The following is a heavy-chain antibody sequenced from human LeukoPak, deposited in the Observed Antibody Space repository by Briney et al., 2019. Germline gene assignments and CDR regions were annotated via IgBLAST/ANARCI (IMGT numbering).Heavy chain of an antibody. CDR2: TGTAGDI. V-gene: IGHV3-13*01. CDR3: ARGRFGELFEFDY. J-gene: IGHJ4*02. Sequence: GGSLRLSCAASGFTLSSFDMHWVRQAPGKGLEWVAATGTAGDIFYLESVKSRFTISRESAKNSLFLHMNGLGAGDTAVYYCARGRFGELFEFDYWGQGALVTVSS. D-gene: IGHD3-10*01. CDR1: GFTLSSFD.